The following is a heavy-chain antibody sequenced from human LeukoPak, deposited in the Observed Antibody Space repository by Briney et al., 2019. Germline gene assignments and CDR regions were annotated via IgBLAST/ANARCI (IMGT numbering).Heavy chain of an antibody. J-gene: IGHJ4*02. CDR2: IDWSGAAS. CDR3: ARDLSATWYSLGY. D-gene: IGHD2-21*02. CDR1: GLSNADYG. Sequence: PGGSLRLSCVGAGLSNADYGMSWVRQVPGKGLEWVSGIDWSGAASEYADSVKGRFTISRDNAKNSLYLQMNTLSPEDTGVYYCARDLSATWYSLGYWGQGTLVTVSS. V-gene: IGHV3-20*04.